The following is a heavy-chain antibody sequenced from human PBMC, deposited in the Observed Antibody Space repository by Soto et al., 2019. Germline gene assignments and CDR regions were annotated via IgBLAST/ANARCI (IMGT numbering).Heavy chain of an antibody. D-gene: IGHD3-10*01. Sequence: GGSLRLSCAASGFTFSSYAMHWVRQAPGKGLEWVAVISYDGSNKYYADSVKGRFTISRDNSKNTLYLQMNSLRAEDTAVYYCARYPNYGGYGSGSDGMDVWGQGTTVTVSS. CDR2: ISYDGSNK. J-gene: IGHJ6*02. CDR3: ARYPNYGGYGSGSDGMDV. CDR1: GFTFSSYA. V-gene: IGHV3-30-3*01.